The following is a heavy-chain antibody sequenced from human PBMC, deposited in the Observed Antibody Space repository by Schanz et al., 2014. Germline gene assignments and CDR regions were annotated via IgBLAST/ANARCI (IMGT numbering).Heavy chain of an antibody. V-gene: IGHV1-46*01. D-gene: IGHD2-8*02. Sequence: QVQLVQSGAEVKKPGSSVKVSCKASGGTFSSSTLTWVRQAPGQGLEWMGIINPSGGSTSYAQKFQGRVTMTRDTSTSTVYMELSSLRAEDTAVYYCAKALESCPGGRCSRGYFDDWGQGTLVTVSS. J-gene: IGHJ4*02. CDR1: GGTFSSST. CDR2: INPSGGST. CDR3: AKALESCPGGRCSRGYFDD.